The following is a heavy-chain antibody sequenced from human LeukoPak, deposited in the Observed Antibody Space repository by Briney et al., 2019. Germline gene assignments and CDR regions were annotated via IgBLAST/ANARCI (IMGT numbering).Heavy chain of an antibody. Sequence: SQTLSLTRAISGDSVSSNSAAWNWIRQPPSRGLEWLGRTYYRSRWYNDYALSVKSRITINPNTSKNQLSLQLKSVTPEDTAVYYCARGDAPGGIYYYALDVWGQGTTVTVSS. V-gene: IGHV6-1*01. CDR2: TYYRSRWYN. J-gene: IGHJ6*02. CDR1: GDSVSSNSAA. CDR3: ARGDAPGGIYYYALDV. D-gene: IGHD1-14*01.